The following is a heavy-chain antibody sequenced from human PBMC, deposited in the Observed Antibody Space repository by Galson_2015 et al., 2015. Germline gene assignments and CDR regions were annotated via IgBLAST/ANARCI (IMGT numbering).Heavy chain of an antibody. V-gene: IGHV3-11*04. J-gene: IGHJ4*02. Sequence: SLRLSCAASGFTFSDYYMSWIRQAPGKGLEWVSYISSSGNTIYYADSVKGRFTISRDNAKNSLYLQMNSLRAEDAAVYYCARGNSLGYCSSTSCPGDYWGQGTLVTVSS. CDR1: GFTFSDYY. CDR2: ISSSGNTI. CDR3: ARGNSLGYCSSTSCPGDY. D-gene: IGHD2-2*01.